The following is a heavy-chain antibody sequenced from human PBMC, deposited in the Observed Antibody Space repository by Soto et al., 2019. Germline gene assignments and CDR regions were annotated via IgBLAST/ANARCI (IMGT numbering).Heavy chain of an antibody. J-gene: IGHJ4*02. Sequence: QVQLVQSGAEVKKPGASVKVSCKASGYTFTNYDISWVRQAPGQGLEWMAWISTYNGNTNYTQKVQGRVTVTTDTSTSTAYMELRSLRSDDTAIYSCARGGELDYWGQRTLVTVSS. CDR1: GYTFTNYD. CDR3: ARGGELDY. V-gene: IGHV1-18*01. CDR2: ISTYNGNT. D-gene: IGHD3-16*01.